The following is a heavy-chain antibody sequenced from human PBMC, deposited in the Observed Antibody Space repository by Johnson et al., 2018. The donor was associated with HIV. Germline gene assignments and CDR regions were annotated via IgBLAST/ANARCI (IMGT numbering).Heavy chain of an antibody. D-gene: IGHD4-17*01. V-gene: IGHV3-20*04. J-gene: IGHJ3*02. Sequence: VQLVESGGGVARPGGSLRLSCAASGFTFDDYAMNWVRQAPGKRLEWVSSINWNGGSAGYTDSVRGRFTISRDSAQNPVSLQMNSLRAEDTALYYCAKGVASTTVAAFDIWGQGTMVTVSS. CDR1: GFTFDDYA. CDR2: INWNGGSA. CDR3: AKGVASTTVAAFDI.